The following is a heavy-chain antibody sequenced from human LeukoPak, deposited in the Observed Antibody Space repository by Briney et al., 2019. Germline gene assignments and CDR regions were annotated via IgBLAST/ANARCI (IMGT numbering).Heavy chain of an antibody. CDR2: ISGSRGTT. D-gene: IGHD3-10*01. V-gene: IGHV3-23*01. J-gene: IGHJ4*02. Sequence: GGSLRLSCAASGFTFSSYAMTWVRQAPGRGLEWVSGISGSRGTTYCADSVKGRFSISRDNSKNALYLQLNSLRAEDTAVYYCAKGRNYASGSYGDSWGQGTLVTVSS. CDR3: AKGRNYASGSYGDS. CDR1: GFTFSSYA.